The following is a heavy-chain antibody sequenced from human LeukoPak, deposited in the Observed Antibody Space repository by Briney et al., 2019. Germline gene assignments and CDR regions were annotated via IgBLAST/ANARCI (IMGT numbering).Heavy chain of an antibody. V-gene: IGHV1-69*05. J-gene: IGHJ5*02. D-gene: IGHD4-17*01. CDR2: IMPLFGTA. CDR3: ARDVHGDYGSGWFDP. CDR1: GGTFNNPA. Sequence: GASVKVSCKTSGGTFNNPAISWVRQAPGQGLEWLGGIMPLFGTAGYAQKFQGRVTITKDESTRTVCLELTSLTSDDTAVYYCARDVHGDYGSGWFDPWGQGTLVSVSS.